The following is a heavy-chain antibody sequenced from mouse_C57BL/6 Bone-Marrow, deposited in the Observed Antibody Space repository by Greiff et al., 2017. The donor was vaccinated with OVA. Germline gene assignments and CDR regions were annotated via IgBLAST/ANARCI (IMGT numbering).Heavy chain of an antibody. V-gene: IGHV1-36*01. CDR1: GFTFTDYY. D-gene: IGHD2-1*01. Sequence: EVKRVESGPVLVKPGPSVKISCTASGFTFTDYYMHWVKQSHGKSLAWLGLVYPYNGGTSYNQKFKGKATLTVDNSSSTAYMELNSLTSEYSAVYYCASSYGNRDYWGQGTTLTVSS. J-gene: IGHJ2*01. CDR3: ASSYGNRDY. CDR2: VYPYNGGT.